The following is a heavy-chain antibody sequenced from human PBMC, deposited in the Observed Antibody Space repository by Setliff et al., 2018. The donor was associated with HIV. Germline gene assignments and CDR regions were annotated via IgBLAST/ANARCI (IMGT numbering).Heavy chain of an antibody. D-gene: IGHD2-15*01. CDR1: GFTFSDYY. J-gene: IGHJ4*02. CDR2: ISSSSTI. V-gene: IGHV3-11*04. CDR3: ARGGNERYCSGGSCYVFDH. Sequence: SGGSLRLSCAASGFTFSDYYMNWVPQAPGKGLEWVSSISSSSTIYYADSVKGRFTISRDNARNSLFLQMNSLRAEDTAVYYCARGGNERYCSGGSCYVFDHWGQGTLVTVSS.